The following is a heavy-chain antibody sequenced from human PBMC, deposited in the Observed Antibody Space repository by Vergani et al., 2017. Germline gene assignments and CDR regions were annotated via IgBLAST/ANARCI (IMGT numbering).Heavy chain of an antibody. Sequence: EVQLLESGGGLVQPGGSLRLSCAASGFTFSSYAMSWVRQAPGKGLEWVSAISGSGGSTYYADSVKGRFTIARDNSKNTLYLQMNSLRAEDTAVYYCAKVGDRVRGPFDYWGQGTLVTVSS. CDR1: GFTFSSYA. CDR3: AKVGDRVRGPFDY. CDR2: ISGSGGST. V-gene: IGHV3-23*01. J-gene: IGHJ4*02. D-gene: IGHD3-10*01.